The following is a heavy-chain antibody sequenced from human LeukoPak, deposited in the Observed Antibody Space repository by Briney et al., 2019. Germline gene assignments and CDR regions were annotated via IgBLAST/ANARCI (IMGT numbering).Heavy chain of an antibody. CDR2: INKDGTEK. V-gene: IGHV3-7*01. CDR3: AIFAGAVPGNLLL. D-gene: IGHD2-8*02. Sequence: GGSLRLSCADSEFTSSTFWITWVRRPPGKGLEWVANINKDGTEKEYVDSVKGRFSIFRDNAKNSVFLQMNSLRADDTAVYYCAIFAGAVPGNLLLWGKGTTVIVSA. J-gene: IGHJ6*04. CDR1: EFTSSTFW.